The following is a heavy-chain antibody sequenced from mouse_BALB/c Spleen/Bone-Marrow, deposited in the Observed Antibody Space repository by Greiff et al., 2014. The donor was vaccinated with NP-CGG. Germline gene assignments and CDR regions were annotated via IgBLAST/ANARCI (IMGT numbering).Heavy chain of an antibody. V-gene: IGHV1S81*02. Sequence: QVQLQQSGAELVKPGASVKLSCKASGYTFTSYWVHWVKQRPGQGLEWIGEINPSNGRTNYNEKFKSKATLTVDKSSSTAYMQLSSLTSEDSAVYYCARWNYYGSLYWYFDVWGAGTTVTVSS. J-gene: IGHJ1*01. CDR1: GYTFTSYW. CDR2: INPSNGRT. CDR3: ARWNYYGSLYWYFDV. D-gene: IGHD1-1*01.